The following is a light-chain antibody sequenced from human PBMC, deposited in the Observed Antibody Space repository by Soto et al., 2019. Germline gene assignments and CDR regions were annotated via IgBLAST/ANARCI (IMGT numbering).Light chain of an antibody. V-gene: IGKV2-28*01. CDR1: QSLLYIDGYNY. CDR2: SAS. CDR3: MQARQTPFT. J-gene: IGKJ3*01. Sequence: DIVMTQSPLSLPVTPGEPASISCTSSQSLLYIDGYNYLDWYLQKPGQPPKPLIYSASNRASGVPARFSGSGSGTDFTLKISRVEADDVGVYFCMQARQTPFTFGPGTKVDIK.